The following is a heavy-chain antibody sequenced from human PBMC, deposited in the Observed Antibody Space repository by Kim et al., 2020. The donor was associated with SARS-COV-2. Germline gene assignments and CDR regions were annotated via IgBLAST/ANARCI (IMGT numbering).Heavy chain of an antibody. V-gene: IGHV4-30-2*01. CDR2: IYHSGST. D-gene: IGHD3-10*01. CDR1: GGSISSGGYS. Sequence: SETLSLTCAVSGGSISSGGYSWSWIRQPPGKGLEWIGYIYHSGSTYYNPSLKSRVTISVDRSKNQFSLKLSSVTAADTAVYYCARAFGEDYYYGMDVWGQGTTVTVSS. CDR3: ARAFGEDYYYGMDV. J-gene: IGHJ6*02.